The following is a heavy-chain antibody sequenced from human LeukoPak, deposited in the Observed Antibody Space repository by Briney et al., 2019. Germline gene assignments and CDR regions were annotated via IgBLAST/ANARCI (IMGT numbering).Heavy chain of an antibody. CDR3: ARDQGGLANFDY. V-gene: IGHV3-30*04. D-gene: IGHD2-15*01. J-gene: IGHJ4*02. CDR1: GFTFSSYA. CDR2: ISYDGSNK. Sequence: GGSLRLSCAASGFTFSSYAMHWVRQAPGKGLEWVAVISYDGSNKYYADSVKGRFTISRDNSKNTLYLQMNSLRAEDTAVYYCARDQGGLANFDYWGQGTLVTVSS.